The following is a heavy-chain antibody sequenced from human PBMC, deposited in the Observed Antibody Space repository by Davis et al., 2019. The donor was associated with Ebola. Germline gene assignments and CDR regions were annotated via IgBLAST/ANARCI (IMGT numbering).Heavy chain of an antibody. J-gene: IGHJ4*02. Sequence: GESLKISCVASGFTVSSNHMSWVRQAPGKGLERVSILYSGGSTYYAESVKGRFTISRDNSKNTLYLQMNSLRAEDTAVYYCATTSDYRFDNWGQGTLVTVTS. V-gene: IGHV3-53*01. CDR3: ATTSDYRFDN. CDR1: GFTVSSNH. CDR2: LYSGGST. D-gene: IGHD4-17*01.